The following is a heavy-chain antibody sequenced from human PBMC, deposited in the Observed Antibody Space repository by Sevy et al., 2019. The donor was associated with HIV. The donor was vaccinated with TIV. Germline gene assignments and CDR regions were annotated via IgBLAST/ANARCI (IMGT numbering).Heavy chain of an antibody. V-gene: IGHV3-7*03. D-gene: IGHD3-22*01. CDR1: ELTFDNYW. Sequence: GGSLRLSCTASELTFDNYWMSWVRQAPGQGPEWVAGINADGSDTYYADSVKGRFTISRDNAKESLFLQMNNLRADDTAMYYCATSTMMAASSLFDYWGRGTLVTVSS. CDR3: ATSTMMAASSLFDY. CDR2: INADGSDT. J-gene: IGHJ4*02.